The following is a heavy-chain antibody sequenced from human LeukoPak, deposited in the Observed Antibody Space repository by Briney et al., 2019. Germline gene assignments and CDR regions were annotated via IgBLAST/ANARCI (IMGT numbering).Heavy chain of an antibody. J-gene: IGHJ6*02. CDR1: AYTLTGYY. D-gene: IGHD5-18*01. CDR2: IHPNSGAT. Sequence: ASVKVSCKASAYTLTGYYIHWIRQAPGQGFEWMGWIHPNSGATGYAQNFQGRVTMTRDTSISTAYMDLSRLRSDDTAVYYCARNTAPGYGLDVWGQGTTVTVSS. CDR3: ARNTAPGYGLDV. V-gene: IGHV1-2*02.